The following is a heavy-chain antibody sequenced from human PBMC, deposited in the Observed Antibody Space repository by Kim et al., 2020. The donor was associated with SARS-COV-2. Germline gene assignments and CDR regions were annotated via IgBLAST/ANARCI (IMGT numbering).Heavy chain of an antibody. CDR3: AKAASRWLQLRRYFDY. CDR1: GFTFSSYA. J-gene: IGHJ4*02. V-gene: IGHV3-23*01. Sequence: GGSLRLSCAASGFTFSSYAMSWVRQAPGKGLEWVSAISGSGGSTYYADSVKCRFTISRDNSKNTLYLQMNSLRAEDTAVYYCAKAASRWLQLRRYFDYWGQGTLVTVSS. CDR2: ISGSGGST. D-gene: IGHD5-12*01.